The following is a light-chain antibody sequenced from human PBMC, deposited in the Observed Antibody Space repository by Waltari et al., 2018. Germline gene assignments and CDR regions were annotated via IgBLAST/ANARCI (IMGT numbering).Light chain of an antibody. V-gene: IGKV1-5*03. CDR3: QQYNTYWT. J-gene: IGKJ1*01. Sequence: DIQMTQSPSTLSASIGDRVTITCRASQNVDTWLAWYQQKPGKAPKLLVYKTSTLQSGVPSRCSGSGSGTHFTLTISSLQPDDFATYYCQQYNTYWTFGQGTKVE. CDR2: KTS. CDR1: QNVDTW.